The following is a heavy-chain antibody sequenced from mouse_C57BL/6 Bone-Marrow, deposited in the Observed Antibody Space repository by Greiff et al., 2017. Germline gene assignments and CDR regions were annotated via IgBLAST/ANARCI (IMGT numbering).Heavy chain of an antibody. D-gene: IGHD2-2*01. V-gene: IGHV14-4*01. Sequence: EVQLQQSGAELVRPGASVKLSCTASGFNIKDDYMHWVKQRPEQGLEWIGWIDPENGDTEYASKFQGKATITADTSSNTAYLQLSSLTSEDTAVYYCTTFIPYGWLPSWFAYWGQGTLVTVSA. J-gene: IGHJ3*01. CDR3: TTFIPYGWLPSWFAY. CDR1: GFNIKDDY. CDR2: IDPENGDT.